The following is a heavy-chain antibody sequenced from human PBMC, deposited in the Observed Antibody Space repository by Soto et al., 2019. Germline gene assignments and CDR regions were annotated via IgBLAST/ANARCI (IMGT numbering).Heavy chain of an antibody. D-gene: IGHD6-19*01. CDR2: INHSGIT. CDR3: AKTAVAGTVDY. V-gene: IGHV4-34*01. Sequence: QVQLQQWGAGLLKPSETLSLTCAVYGGSFSGYYWSWIRQPPGKGLEWIGEINHSGITNYNPSLKSRVTISVDTSKNQFSLKLSSVTAADTAVYYCAKTAVAGTVDYWGQGTLVTVSS. J-gene: IGHJ4*02. CDR1: GGSFSGYY.